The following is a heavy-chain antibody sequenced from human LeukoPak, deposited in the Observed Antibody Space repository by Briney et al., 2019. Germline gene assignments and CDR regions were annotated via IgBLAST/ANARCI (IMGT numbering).Heavy chain of an antibody. J-gene: IGHJ4*02. CDR1: GFTFSSYW. V-gene: IGHV3-74*01. CDR3: AKGKGAYCDGDCSGRILDY. CDR2: INSDGSST. Sequence: PGGSLRLSCAASGFTFSSYWMHWVRQAPGKGLVWVSRINSDGSSTSYADSVKGRFTISRDNAKNTLYLQMNSLRAEDTAVYYCAKGKGAYCDGDCSGRILDYWGQGTLVTVSS. D-gene: IGHD2-21*02.